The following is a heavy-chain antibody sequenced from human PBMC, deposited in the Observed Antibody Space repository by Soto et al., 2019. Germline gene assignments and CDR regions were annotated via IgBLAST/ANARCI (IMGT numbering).Heavy chain of an antibody. CDR2: IYHSGAT. J-gene: IGHJ4*02. V-gene: IGHV4-30-4*01. CDR1: GAAINSGEFY. D-gene: IGHD6-19*01. Sequence: SETLSLTCTVSGAAINSGEFYWSWLRQPPGKGLEWIGYIYHSGATFYNRPLEARVMMSVDTSKNQFSLKLTSMTAADTAVYYCARGAVAGWYYFDHWGQGLPVTVSS. CDR3: ARGAVAGWYYFDH.